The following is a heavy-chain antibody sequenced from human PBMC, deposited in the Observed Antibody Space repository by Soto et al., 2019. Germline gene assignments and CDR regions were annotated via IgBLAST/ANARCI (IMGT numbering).Heavy chain of an antibody. CDR1: GLTFRNYA. CDR2: ISYDGDNK. D-gene: IGHD3-16*01. V-gene: IGHV3-30-3*01. Sequence: GGSLRLSCAASGLTFRNYAMHWVRQAPGKGLEWVATISYDGDNKHYTDSVKGPFTISRDNSKNTLYLQMNSLRPEDTAVYYCARPWGQLSTYYYGMDTWGQGTTVTVSS. CDR3: ARPWGQLSTYYYGMDT. J-gene: IGHJ6*02.